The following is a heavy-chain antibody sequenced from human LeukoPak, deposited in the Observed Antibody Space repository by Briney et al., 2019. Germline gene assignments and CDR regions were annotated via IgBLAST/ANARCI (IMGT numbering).Heavy chain of an antibody. J-gene: IGHJ5*02. CDR3: AKHPTVTVTTKYGHNWFDP. CDR2: ISGSGGST. Sequence: PGGSLRLSYAASGFTFSSYAMSWVRQAPGKGLEWVSAISGSGGSTYYADSVKGRFTISRDNSKNTLYLQMNSLRAEDTAVYYCAKHPTVTVTTKYGHNWFDPWGQGTLVTVSS. CDR1: GFTFSSYA. D-gene: IGHD4-17*01. V-gene: IGHV3-23*01.